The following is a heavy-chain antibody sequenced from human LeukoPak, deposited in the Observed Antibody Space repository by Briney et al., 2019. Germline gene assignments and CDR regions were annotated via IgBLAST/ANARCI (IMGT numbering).Heavy chain of an antibody. CDR1: GGSISSGSYY. V-gene: IGHV4-39*07. Sequence: PSQTLSLTCTVSGGSISSGSYYWSWIRQPPGKGLEWIGSTYYSGSTCYNPSLKSRVTISVDTSKNQFSLKLSSVTAADTAVYYCAYGRVDDAFDIWGQGTMVTVSS. J-gene: IGHJ3*02. D-gene: IGHD2-15*01. CDR3: AYGRVDDAFDI. CDR2: TYYSGST.